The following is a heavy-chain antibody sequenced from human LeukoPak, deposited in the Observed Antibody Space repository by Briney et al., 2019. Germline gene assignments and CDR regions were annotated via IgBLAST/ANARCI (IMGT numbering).Heavy chain of an antibody. CDR1: GGSISSYY. D-gene: IGHD6-19*01. CDR3: ARIPRSGWPYYFDY. J-gene: IGHJ4*02. Sequence: SETLSLTCTVSGGSISSYYWSWIRQPAGKGLEWIGRIYTSGSTNYNLSLKSRVTMSVDTSKNQFSLKLSSVTAADTAVYYCARIPRSGWPYYFDYWGQGTLVTVSS. V-gene: IGHV4-4*07. CDR2: IYTSGST.